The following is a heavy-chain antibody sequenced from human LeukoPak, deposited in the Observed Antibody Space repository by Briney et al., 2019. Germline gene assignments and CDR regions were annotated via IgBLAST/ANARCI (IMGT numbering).Heavy chain of an antibody. D-gene: IGHD3-22*01. CDR3: ARVGSSGYYFGP. J-gene: IGHJ5*02. CDR1: GGSFSGYH. CDR2: INHSGST. V-gene: IGHV4-34*01. Sequence: SETLSLTCAVYGGSFSGYHWSWIRQPPGKGLEWIGEINHSGSTNYNPSLKSRVTISVDTSKNQFSLKLSSVTAADTAVYYCARVGSSGYYFGPWGQGTLVTVSS.